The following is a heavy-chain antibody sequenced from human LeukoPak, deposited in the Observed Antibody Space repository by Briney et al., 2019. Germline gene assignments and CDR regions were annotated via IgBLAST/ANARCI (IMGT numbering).Heavy chain of an antibody. CDR1: GFTFSSYA. J-gene: IGHJ6*04. Sequence: GGSLRLSCAASGFTFSSYAMGWVRQAPGKGLEWVPYISSSGSTIYYADSVKGRFTISRDNAKNSLYLQMNSLRAEDTAVYYCAELGITMIGGVWGKGTTVTISS. D-gene: IGHD3-10*02. V-gene: IGHV3-48*03. CDR3: AELGITMIGGV. CDR2: ISSSGSTI.